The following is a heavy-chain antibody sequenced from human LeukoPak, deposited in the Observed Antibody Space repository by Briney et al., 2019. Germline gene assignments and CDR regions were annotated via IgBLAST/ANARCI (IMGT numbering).Heavy chain of an antibody. CDR3: ARVMVRGVIKGAFDI. V-gene: IGHV3-48*01. Sequence: GRSLRLSCAASGFTFSSYAMRWVRQAPGKGLEWVSYISSSSSTIYYADSVKGRFTISRDNAKNSLYLQMNSLRAEDTAVYYCARVMVRGVIKGAFDIWGQGTMVTVSS. CDR2: ISSSSSTI. D-gene: IGHD3-10*01. CDR1: GFTFSSYA. J-gene: IGHJ3*02.